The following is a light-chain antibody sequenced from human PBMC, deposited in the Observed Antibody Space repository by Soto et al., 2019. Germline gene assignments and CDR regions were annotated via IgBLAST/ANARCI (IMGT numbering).Light chain of an antibody. J-gene: IGLJ1*01. CDR1: SSDIGNYKY. Sequence: VLTQPASVSGSPGQSITISCTGTSSDIGNYKYVSWYQHHPGKAPRLIIYEVVQRPSGVPDRFSGSKSGNTASLTVSGLQAADEADYFCKSYAGSNTYVFGSGTKATVL. V-gene: IGLV2-8*01. CDR3: KSYAGSNTYV. CDR2: EVV.